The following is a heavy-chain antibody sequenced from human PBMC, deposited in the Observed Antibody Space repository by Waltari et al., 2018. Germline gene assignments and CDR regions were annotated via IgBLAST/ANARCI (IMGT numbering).Heavy chain of an antibody. Sequence: QVQLVQSGAEVKKPGSSVKVSCKASGGTFSSYAISWVRQAPGQGLEWMGGIIPIFGTANYAQRFQGRVTITTDESTSTAYMELISLRSEDTAVYYCARWGSSSSGSYYYYGMDVWGQGTTVTVSS. D-gene: IGHD6-6*01. J-gene: IGHJ6*02. CDR1: GGTFSSYA. CDR2: IIPIFGTA. CDR3: ARWGSSSSGSYYYYGMDV. V-gene: IGHV1-69*05.